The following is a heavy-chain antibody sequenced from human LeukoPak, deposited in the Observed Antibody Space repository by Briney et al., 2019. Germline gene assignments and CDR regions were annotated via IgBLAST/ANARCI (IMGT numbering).Heavy chain of an antibody. CDR2: IIPIFGRA. CDR1: GGTFSSEA. V-gene: IGHV1-69*13. J-gene: IGHJ5*02. Sequence: SVTVSCKTSGGTFSSEAFIWVRQAPGQGLEWMGGIIPIFGRADYAQKFQDIVTITADESTSTVYMELSSLRSEDTAVYYCARGETILNWFDPWGQGTLVTVSS. CDR3: ARGETILNWFDP. D-gene: IGHD1-1*01.